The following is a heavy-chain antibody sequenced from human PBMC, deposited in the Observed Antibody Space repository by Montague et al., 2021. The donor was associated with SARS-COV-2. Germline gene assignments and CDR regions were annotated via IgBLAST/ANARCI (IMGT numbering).Heavy chain of an antibody. J-gene: IGHJ6*02. CDR3: ARPLRGRGYGGLDV. Sequence: SETLSLTCTVYGDSFSGYYYSWIRQAPGRGLEWIGEINDRGSSNYNPSLRSRVAISVDTSQNQISLNLSSVTAADTAVYYWARPLRGRGYGGLDVWGHGTTVTVSS. V-gene: IGHV4-34*01. CDR2: INDRGSS. CDR1: GDSFSGYY. D-gene: IGHD3-10*01.